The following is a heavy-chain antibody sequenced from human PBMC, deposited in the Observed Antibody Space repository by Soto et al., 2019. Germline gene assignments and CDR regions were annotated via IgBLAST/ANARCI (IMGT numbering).Heavy chain of an antibody. CDR3: AGTTSHYWYYMNV. D-gene: IGHD1-7*01. CDR1: GDSVSSNSAA. V-gene: IGHV6-1*01. Sequence: SQTLSLTCAISGDSVSSNSAAWNWIRQSPSRGLEWLGRTYYRSRWYNDYAVSVRSRITVNPDTSKNQFSLQLTSVTPEDTAVYYCAGTTSHYWYYMNVWGKGTTVTVSS. J-gene: IGHJ6*03. CDR2: TYYRSRWYN.